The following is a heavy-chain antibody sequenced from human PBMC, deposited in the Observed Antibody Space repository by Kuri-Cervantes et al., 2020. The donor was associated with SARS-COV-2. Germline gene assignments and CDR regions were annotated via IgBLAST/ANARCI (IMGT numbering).Heavy chain of an antibody. Sequence: SETLSLTCTVSGGSISSGDYYWSWIRQPPGKGLEWIGYIYYSGSTYYNPSLKSRVTISVDTSKNQFSLELSSVTAADTAVYYCARDGVVPVGGYYMDVWGKGTTVTVSS. J-gene: IGHJ6*03. D-gene: IGHD2-2*01. CDR2: IYYSGST. CDR3: ARDGVVPVGGYYMDV. CDR1: GGSISSGDYY. V-gene: IGHV4-30-4*08.